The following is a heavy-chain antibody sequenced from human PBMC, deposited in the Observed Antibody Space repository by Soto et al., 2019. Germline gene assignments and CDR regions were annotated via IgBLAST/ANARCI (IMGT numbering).Heavy chain of an antibody. CDR1: GFSFSTYW. D-gene: IGHD1-26*01. CDR2: IDSDGSTT. V-gene: IGHV3-74*01. Sequence: EVQLVESGGGLVQPGGSLRLSCVASGFSFSTYWMHWVRQAPGKGLEWVSRIDSDGSTTTYADSVKGRFTISRDSAKNTLYLQMNSLRAEDTSVHYCARDPQWDGNHFDIWGQGTMVTVSS. J-gene: IGHJ3*02. CDR3: ARDPQWDGNHFDI.